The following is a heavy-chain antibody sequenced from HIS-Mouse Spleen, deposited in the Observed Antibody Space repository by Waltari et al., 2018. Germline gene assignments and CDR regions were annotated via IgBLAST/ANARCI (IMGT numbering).Heavy chain of an antibody. V-gene: IGHV4-34*01. J-gene: IGHJ4*02. D-gene: IGHD5-12*01. CDR1: GGSFSGYY. CDR3: ARVKGGYDWSLDY. CDR2: INHSGST. Sequence: QVQLQQWGAGLLKPSETLSLTCAAYGGSFSGYYWSCIRQPPGKGLAWIGEINHSGSTNYNPSLKSRVTISVDTSKNQFSLKLSSVTAADTAVYYCARVKGGYDWSLDYWGQGTLVTVSS.